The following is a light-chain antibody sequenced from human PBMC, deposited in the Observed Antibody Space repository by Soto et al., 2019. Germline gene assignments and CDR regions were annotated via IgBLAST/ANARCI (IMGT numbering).Light chain of an antibody. CDR1: ETVGSNY. CDR3: HHYGYGADT. V-gene: IGKV3-20*01. Sequence: EVVLTQSPGTLSLSPGERATLSCRASETVGSNYLAWYQQHPGQAPRLLIFDASIRATGIPDRFSGSGSGTEFSLTISRLEAEDSAVYFCHHYGYGADTFGQGTKLEI. J-gene: IGKJ2*01. CDR2: DAS.